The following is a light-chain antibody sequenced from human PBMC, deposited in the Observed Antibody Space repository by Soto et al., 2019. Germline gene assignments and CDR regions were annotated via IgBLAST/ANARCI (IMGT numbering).Light chain of an antibody. J-gene: IGLJ1*01. CDR3: SSYTSSSTYV. CDR1: SSNIGAGYD. Sequence: QSVLTQPPSMSGAPGQRVTISCTGSSSNIGAGYDVHWYQQHPGKAPKLMIYEVSNRPSGVSNRFSGSKSGNTASLTISGLQAEDEDDYYCSSYTSSSTYVFGTGTKVTVL. V-gene: IGLV2-14*01. CDR2: EVS.